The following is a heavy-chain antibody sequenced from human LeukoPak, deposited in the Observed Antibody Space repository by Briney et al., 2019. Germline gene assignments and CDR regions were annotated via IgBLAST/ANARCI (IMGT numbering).Heavy chain of an antibody. J-gene: IGHJ4*02. CDR3: ARDKAQWLASIDY. V-gene: IGHV1-3*01. CDR1: GYTFTGYT. Sequence: ASVEVSCKASGYTFTGYTMHWVRQAPGQRLEWMGWINVGNGNTKYSQKFQGRVTITRDTSATTAYMELSSLRSEDTAVYYCARDKAQWLASIDYWGQGTLVTVSS. D-gene: IGHD6-19*01. CDR2: INVGNGNT.